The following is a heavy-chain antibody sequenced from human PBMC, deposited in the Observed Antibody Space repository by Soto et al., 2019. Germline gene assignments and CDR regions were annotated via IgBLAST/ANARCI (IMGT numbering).Heavy chain of an antibody. CDR1: GFVFSKYG. D-gene: IGHD2-15*01. V-gene: IGHV3-30*03. Sequence: QVHLVESGGGLVQPGGSLRLSCTASGFVFSKYGMHWVRQAPGKGLEWVAVTSYDGSTEFYAESVKGRFTVSRDNSENTLYLQMYSLRVGDTAVYFCARSDVDCSGGTCFSFGFDYWGQGTPVTVSS. CDR2: TSYDGSTE. J-gene: IGHJ4*01. CDR3: ARSDVDCSGGTCFSFGFDY.